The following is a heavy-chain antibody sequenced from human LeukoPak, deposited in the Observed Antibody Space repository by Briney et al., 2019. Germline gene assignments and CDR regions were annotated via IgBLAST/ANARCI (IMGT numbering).Heavy chain of an antibody. CDR3: ARDPNVLGITPYYFDF. Sequence: RGSLRLSCAASGFTFSSYSMNWVRQVPGKGLEWVSAISSSGRYIYYADSVKGRFTISRDSAKNSLYLKTDTLRGDDTGIYYCARDPNVLGITPYYFDFWGQGTLVTVSS. CDR1: GFTFSSYS. CDR2: ISSSGRYI. V-gene: IGHV3-21*01. J-gene: IGHJ4*02. D-gene: IGHD3-10*02.